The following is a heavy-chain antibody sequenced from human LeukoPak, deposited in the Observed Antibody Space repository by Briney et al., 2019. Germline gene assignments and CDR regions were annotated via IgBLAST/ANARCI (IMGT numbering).Heavy chain of an antibody. V-gene: IGHV3-30*18. CDR1: GFTFSSYG. CDR3: AKVVVPAAINNWFDP. D-gene: IGHD2-2*02. Sequence: PGGSLRLSCAASGFTFSSYGMHWVRQAPGKGLEWVAVISYDGSNKYYADSVKGRFTISRDNSKNTLYLQMNSLRAEDTAVYYCAKVVVPAAINNWFDPWGQGTLVTVSS. J-gene: IGHJ5*02. CDR2: ISYDGSNK.